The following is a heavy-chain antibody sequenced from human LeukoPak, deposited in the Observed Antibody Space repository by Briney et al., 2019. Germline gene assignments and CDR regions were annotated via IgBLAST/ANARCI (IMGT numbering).Heavy chain of an antibody. V-gene: IGHV3-30*04. CDR3: ARDIVVVPVNAAGVGY. Sequence: PGGSLRLSCAASGFIFSDYKFHWVRQAPGKGLEWVTVISSDGRATFYAESVKGRFTIARDDSENTLSLQMNSLRLEDTAVYYCARDIVVVPVNAAGVGYWGQGTLVTVSS. J-gene: IGHJ4*02. D-gene: IGHD2-2*01. CDR1: GFIFSDYK. CDR2: ISSDGRAT.